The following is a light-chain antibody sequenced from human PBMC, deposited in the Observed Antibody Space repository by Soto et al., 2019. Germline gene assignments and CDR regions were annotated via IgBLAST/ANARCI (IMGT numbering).Light chain of an antibody. J-gene: IGLJ3*02. CDR1: TSDVGGYTY. CDR3: TSYAGSNNWV. CDR2: DVT. Sequence: QSVLTQPPSASGSPGQSVTISCTGTTSDVGGYTYVSWYQQYPGKAPKLMIYDVTKRPSGVPDRFSGSKSDNTASLTVSGLQAEDEADYYCTSYAGSNNWVFGGGTKLTVL. V-gene: IGLV2-8*01.